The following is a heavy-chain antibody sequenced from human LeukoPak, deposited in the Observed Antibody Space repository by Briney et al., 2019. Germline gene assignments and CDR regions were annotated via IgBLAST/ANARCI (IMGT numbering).Heavy chain of an antibody. V-gene: IGHV1-18*01. CDR3: ARDRGYVSASPCDY. J-gene: IGHJ4*02. CDR2: ISAYNGNT. D-gene: IGHD5-12*01. Sequence: ASVKVSCKASGYTFTSYGISWVRQAPGQGLEWMGWISAYNGNTNYAQKLQGRVTMTTDTSTSTSYMELRSLRSDDTAVYYCARDRGYVSASPCDYWGQGTLVTVSS. CDR1: GYTFTSYG.